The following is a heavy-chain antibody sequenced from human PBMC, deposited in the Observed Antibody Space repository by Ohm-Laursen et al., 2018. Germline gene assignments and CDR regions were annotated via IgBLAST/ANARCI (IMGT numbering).Heavy chain of an antibody. Sequence: SDTLSLTCTVSGDSISGRYWSWIRQPPGKGLEWIGNIDDNGNTNYNPSLQSRVTISINTSKNQFSLQLSFVTAADTAVYHCAGAPNLYYFDYWGQGTLVTVSS. D-gene: IGHD1-26*01. V-gene: IGHV4-59*08. CDR2: IDDNGNT. J-gene: IGHJ4*02. CDR1: GDSISGRY. CDR3: AGAPNLYYFDY.